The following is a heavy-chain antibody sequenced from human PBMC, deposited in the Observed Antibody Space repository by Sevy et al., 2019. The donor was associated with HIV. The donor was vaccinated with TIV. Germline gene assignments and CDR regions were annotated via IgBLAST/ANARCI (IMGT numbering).Heavy chain of an antibody. V-gene: IGHV3-48*03. CDR3: ARVEGRIQLWSEETIDY. D-gene: IGHD5-18*01. CDR1: GFTFSSYE. J-gene: IGHJ4*02. Sequence: GSLRLSCAASGFTFSSYEMNWVRQAPGKGLEWVSYISSSGSTIYYADSVKGRFTISRDNAKNSLYLQMNSLRAEDTAVYYCARVEGRIQLWSEETIDYWGQGTLVTVSS. CDR2: ISSSGSTI.